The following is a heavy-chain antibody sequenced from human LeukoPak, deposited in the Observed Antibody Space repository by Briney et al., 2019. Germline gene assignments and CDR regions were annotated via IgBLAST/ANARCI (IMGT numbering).Heavy chain of an antibody. V-gene: IGHV3-49*04. CDR2: IQAKAYGGAT. J-gene: IGHJ4*02. CDR1: GFTFGDYA. D-gene: IGHD2-2*01. Sequence: GGSLRLSCSTSGFTFGDYAMSWVRQAPGKGLEWVGFIQAKAYGGATKYAASVDGRFSISRDDSQSIANLQMNDLKTEDTAVYYCTRAPHPRCSSSGCYLDYWGQGTLVTVSS. CDR3: TRAPHPRCSSSGCYLDY.